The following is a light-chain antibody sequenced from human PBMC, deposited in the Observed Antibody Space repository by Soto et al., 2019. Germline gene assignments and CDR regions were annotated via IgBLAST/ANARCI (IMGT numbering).Light chain of an antibody. V-gene: IGLV2-14*01. Sequence: QSVLTQPASVSGSPGQSITISCTGTSSDVGGYNYVSWYQQHPGKAPKLMIYEVSYRPSGISNRFSGSKSGNTASLTISGLQAEDESDYYCMSYTSSTTGVFGGGTKLTVL. CDR2: EVS. J-gene: IGLJ3*02. CDR1: SSDVGGYNY. CDR3: MSYTSSTTGV.